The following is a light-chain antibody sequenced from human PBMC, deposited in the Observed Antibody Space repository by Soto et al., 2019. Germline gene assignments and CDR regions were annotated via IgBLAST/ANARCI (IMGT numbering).Light chain of an antibody. CDR3: QQYDNLPFT. CDR2: DAS. J-gene: IGKJ3*01. CDR1: QDISNY. Sequence: DIQMTQSPSSLSASVGDRVTITCQASQDISNYLNWYQQKPGKAPKLLIYDASNLETGVQSRFSGSGSGTDFTCTISSLQPEDIATYYWQQYDNLPFTFGPGTKVDIK. V-gene: IGKV1-33*01.